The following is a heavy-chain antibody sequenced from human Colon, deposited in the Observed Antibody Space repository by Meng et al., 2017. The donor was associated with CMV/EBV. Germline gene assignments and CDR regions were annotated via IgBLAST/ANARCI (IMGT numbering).Heavy chain of an antibody. Sequence: SETLSLTCTVSGGSISNYYWNWIRQSPGRGLEWIGYIYYTGSTNYNPSLESRVTISVDTSSNQFSLGLRSVTAADTAVYYCARSPGYPREFGYWGQGTLVTVSS. V-gene: IGHV4-59*13. CDR1: GGSISNYY. CDR3: ARSPGYPREFGY. CDR2: IYYTGST. J-gene: IGHJ4*02. D-gene: IGHD3-10*01.